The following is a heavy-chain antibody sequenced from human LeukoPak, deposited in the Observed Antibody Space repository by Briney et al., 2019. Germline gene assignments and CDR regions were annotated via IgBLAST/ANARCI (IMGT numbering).Heavy chain of an antibody. Sequence: GASLKISCKGSGYTFTSYWVGWVRQMPGKDLEWMGVIYPGDSDTRYSPSFQGQVTISADKSISTAYLQWNSLKASDTAMYYCARLGSSAWYADYWGQGTLVTVSS. V-gene: IGHV5-51*01. D-gene: IGHD6-19*01. CDR1: GYTFTSYW. CDR3: ARLGSSAWYADY. CDR2: IYPGDSDT. J-gene: IGHJ4*02.